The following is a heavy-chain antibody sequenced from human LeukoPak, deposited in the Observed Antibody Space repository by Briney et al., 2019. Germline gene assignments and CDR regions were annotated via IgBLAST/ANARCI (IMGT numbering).Heavy chain of an antibody. V-gene: IGHV3-23*01. CDR2: ISGSGGST. J-gene: IGHJ4*02. Sequence: GGSLRLSCAASGFTFSSYPMSWVRQAPGKGLEWVSAISGSGGSTYYADSVKGRFTISRDNSKNTLYLQMNSLRAEDTAVYYCAKGDYDFWSGYYSYWGQGTLVTVSS. D-gene: IGHD3-3*01. CDR3: AKGDYDFWSGYYSY. CDR1: GFTFSSYP.